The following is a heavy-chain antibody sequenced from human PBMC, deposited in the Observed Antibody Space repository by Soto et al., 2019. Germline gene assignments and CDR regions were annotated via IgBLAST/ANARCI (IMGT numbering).Heavy chain of an antibody. J-gene: IGHJ3*02. V-gene: IGHV2-70*12. CDR3: ARNPIWDYGDPRNAFDI. D-gene: IGHD4-17*01. CDR2: IDWDDDK. Sequence: SGPKPVNPKQTLTKNCTPSGFSLNKKKISVNWIRQPPGKALEWLARIDWDDDKYYNSSLKTRPTISRDSSRNQVVLTMTNMDPVDTGTYFCARNPIWDYGDPRNAFDIWGQGTSVTVSS. CDR1: GFSLNKKKIS.